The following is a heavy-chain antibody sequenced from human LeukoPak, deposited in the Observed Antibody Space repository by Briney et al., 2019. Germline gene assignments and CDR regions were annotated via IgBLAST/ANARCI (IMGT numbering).Heavy chain of an antibody. V-gene: IGHV3-48*03. D-gene: IGHD3-16*01. CDR3: ARGGRPWVKRLGYYFDY. CDR1: GFTFSSYE. CDR2: ISSSGSTI. J-gene: IGHJ4*02. Sequence: GGSLRLSCAASGFTFSSYEMNWVRQASGKGLEWVSYISSSGSTIYYADSVKGRFTISRDNAKNSLYLQMNSLRAEDTAVYYCARGGRPWVKRLGYYFDYWGQGTLVTVSS.